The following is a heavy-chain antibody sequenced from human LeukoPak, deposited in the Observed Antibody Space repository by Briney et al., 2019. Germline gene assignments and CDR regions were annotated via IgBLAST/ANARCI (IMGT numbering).Heavy chain of an antibody. D-gene: IGHD6-13*01. CDR3: ARVMSSSWFVSYYMDV. CDR2: ISAYNGNT. V-gene: IGHV1-18*01. CDR1: GYTFTSYG. Sequence: VASVKVSCKASGYTFTSYGISWVRQAPGQGLEWMGWISAYNGNTNYAQKLQGRVTMTTDTSTSTAYMELRSLRSDDTAVYYCARVMSSSWFVSYYMDVWGKGTTVTVSS. J-gene: IGHJ6*03.